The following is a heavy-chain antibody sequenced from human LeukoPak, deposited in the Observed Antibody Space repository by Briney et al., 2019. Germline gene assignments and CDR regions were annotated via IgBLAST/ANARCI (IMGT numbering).Heavy chain of an antibody. CDR3: ARGLYCGGDCYLFDY. CDR1: GFTFSSYG. D-gene: IGHD2-21*02. Sequence: GRSLRLSCAASGFTFSSYGMHWVRQAPGKGLEWVAVIWYDGSNKYYADSVKGRFTISRDNSKNTLYLQMNSLRAEDTAVYYCARGLYCGGDCYLFDYWCQGPLVTVSS. CDR2: IWYDGSNK. J-gene: IGHJ4*02. V-gene: IGHV3-33*01.